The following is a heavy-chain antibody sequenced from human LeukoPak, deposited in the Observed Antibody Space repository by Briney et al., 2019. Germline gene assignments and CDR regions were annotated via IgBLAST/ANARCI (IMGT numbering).Heavy chain of an antibody. Sequence: GESLRLSCAASGFTFSSYAMNWARQAPGKGLEWVSGISGTGGSTYYADSVKGRFTISRDNSKNTLYLQMNSLRAEDTAVYYCAKVPGFSYVTSTATDWGQGTLVTVSS. CDR2: ISGTGGST. J-gene: IGHJ4*02. CDR1: GFTFSSYA. V-gene: IGHV3-23*01. CDR3: AKVPGFSYVTSTATD. D-gene: IGHD5-18*01.